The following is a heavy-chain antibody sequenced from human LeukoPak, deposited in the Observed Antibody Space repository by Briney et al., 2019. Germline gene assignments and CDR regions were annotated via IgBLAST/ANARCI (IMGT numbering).Heavy chain of an antibody. CDR2: ISGSGGST. CDR1: GFTFSSYA. D-gene: IGHD2/OR15-2a*01. CDR3: AKDVIDACPLDAFDI. Sequence: PGGSLRVSCAASGFTFSSYAMSWVRQAPGKGLEWVSVISGSGGSTHYADSVKGRFTISRDNSKNTLSLQMNSLRAEDTAIYYCAKDVIDACPLDAFDIWGQGTMVTVSS. V-gene: IGHV3-23*01. J-gene: IGHJ3*02.